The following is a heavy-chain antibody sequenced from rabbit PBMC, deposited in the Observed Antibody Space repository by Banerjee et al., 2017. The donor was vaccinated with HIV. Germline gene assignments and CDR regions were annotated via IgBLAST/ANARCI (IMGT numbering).Heavy chain of an antibody. V-gene: IGHV1S45*01. CDR1: GFSFSGNNW. CDR3: ARGRWYYGMDL. Sequence: QEQLEESGGDLVKPEGSLTLTCTASGFSFSGNNWISWVRQAPGKGLEWIAFIYADTGGSTYYASWAKGRFTISKTSSTTVTLQMTSLTAADTATYFCARGRWYYGMDLWGPGTLVTVS. CDR2: IYADTGGST. J-gene: IGHJ6*01.